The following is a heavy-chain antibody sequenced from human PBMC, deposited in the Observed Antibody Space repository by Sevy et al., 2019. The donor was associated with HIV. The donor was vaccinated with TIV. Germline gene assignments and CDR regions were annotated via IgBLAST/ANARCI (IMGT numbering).Heavy chain of an antibody. CDR2: INHSGST. J-gene: IGHJ4*02. V-gene: IGHV4-34*01. Sequence: TESLSLTCAVYGGSFSGYYWSWIRQPPGKGLEWIGEINHSGSTNYNPSLKSRVTISVDTSKNQFSLKLSSVTAADTAVYYCARGRSGSYVDYWGQGTLVCVSS. CDR3: ARGRSGSYVDY. CDR1: GGSFSGYY. D-gene: IGHD1-26*01.